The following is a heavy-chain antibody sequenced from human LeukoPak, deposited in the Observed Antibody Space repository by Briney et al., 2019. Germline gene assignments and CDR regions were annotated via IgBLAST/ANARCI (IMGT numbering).Heavy chain of an antibody. J-gene: IGHJ6*03. V-gene: IGHV3-21*01. CDR1: GFTFSSYS. D-gene: IGHD2/OR15-2a*01. CDR3: AKAADQYYYSYFYYMDV. Sequence: GRSLRLSCAASGFTFSSYSMNWVRQAPGKGREWVSSISSSSSYIYYADSVKGRFTISRDNAKNSLYLQMNSLTVEDTAVYYCAKAADQYYYSYFYYMDVWGKGTTVTVSS. CDR2: ISSSSSYI.